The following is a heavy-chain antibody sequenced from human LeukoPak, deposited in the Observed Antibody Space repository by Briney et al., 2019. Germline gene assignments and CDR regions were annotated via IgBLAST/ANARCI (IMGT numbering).Heavy chain of an antibody. CDR3: ARDLRAHWYFDL. Sequence: GNSLRLSCAASGFTFSSYGMHWVRQAPGKGLEWVSFIRFDGTNKYYADSVKGRFTISRDNAKNSLYLQMNSLRAEDTAVYYCARDLRAHWYFDLWGRGTLVTVSS. V-gene: IGHV3-33*01. CDR2: IRFDGTNK. J-gene: IGHJ2*01. CDR1: GFTFSSYG.